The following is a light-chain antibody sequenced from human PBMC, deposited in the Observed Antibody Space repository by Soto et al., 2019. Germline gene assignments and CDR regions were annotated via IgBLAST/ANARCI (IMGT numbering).Light chain of an antibody. CDR3: QQSNSNPT. CDR2: ATS. V-gene: IGKV1-39*01. Sequence: DIQMTQSPSSLSASVGDRVTITCRASQTISRYLNWYQQKAGEAPKLLIYATSTLKSGVPSRFSGSGSGTDFTHTINSLQLEDLAIYYCQQSNSNPTFGGGTKVEIK. J-gene: IGKJ4*01. CDR1: QTISRY.